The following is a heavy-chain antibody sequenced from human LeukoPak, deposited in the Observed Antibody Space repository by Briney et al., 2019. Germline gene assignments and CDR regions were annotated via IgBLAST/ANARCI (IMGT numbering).Heavy chain of an antibody. V-gene: IGHV1-2*02. J-gene: IGHJ5*02. Sequence: ASVKVSCKASGYTFTGYYMHWVRQAPGQGLEWMGWIDPSTGGTNYAQKFQGRVTMTRDTSIGTAYMELSRLKSDDTAVYYCARTVVPAAINWFDPWGQGTLVTVSS. CDR2: IDPSTGGT. D-gene: IGHD2-2*01. CDR3: ARTVVPAAINWFDP. CDR1: GYTFTGYY.